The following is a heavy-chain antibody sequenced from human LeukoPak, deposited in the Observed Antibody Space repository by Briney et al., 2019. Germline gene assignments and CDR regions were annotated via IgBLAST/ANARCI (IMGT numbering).Heavy chain of an antibody. CDR1: GYSFTSYW. CDR3: ARQTDGHSSSWYEGGWYYYGMDV. D-gene: IGHD6-13*01. J-gene: IGHJ6*02. V-gene: IGHV5-51*01. CDR2: IYPGDSDT. Sequence: GESLKISCKGSGYSFTSYWIGWVRQMPGKGLEWMGIIYPGDSDTRYSPSFQGQVTISANKSISTAYLQWSSLKASDTAMYYCARQTDGHSSSWYEGGWYYYGMDVWGQGTTVTVSS.